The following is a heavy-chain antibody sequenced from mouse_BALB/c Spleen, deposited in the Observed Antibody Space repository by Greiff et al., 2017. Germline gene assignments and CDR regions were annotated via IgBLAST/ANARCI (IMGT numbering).Heavy chain of an antibody. Sequence: EVKLVESGGGLVQPGGSRKLSCAASGFTFSGFGMHWVRQAPEKGLEWVAYISSGSSTTYYADTVKGRFTISRDNPKNTLFLQMTSLRSEDTAMYYCARSGYGNYDAMDYWGQGTSVTVSS. J-gene: IGHJ4*01. D-gene: IGHD2-10*02. CDR1: GFTFSGFG. CDR2: ISSGSSTT. CDR3: ARSGYGNYDAMDY. V-gene: IGHV5-17*02.